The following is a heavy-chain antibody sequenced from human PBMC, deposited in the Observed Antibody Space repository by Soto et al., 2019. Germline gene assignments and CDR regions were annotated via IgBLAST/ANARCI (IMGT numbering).Heavy chain of an antibody. J-gene: IGHJ4*02. CDR2: LGGSGGST. V-gene: IGHV3-23*04. Sequence: EVQLVESGGGLVKPAGSLRLSCAASGFTFSIYAMNWVRQAPGKGLEWVSGLGGSGGSTYYADSVKGRFTISRDNSKNTMYLQMNSLRAEDTAIYYCAKDRVGGFGVVIRASFNYWGQGTLVTVSS. CDR3: AKDRVGGFGVVIRASFNY. CDR1: GFTFSIYA. D-gene: IGHD3-3*01.